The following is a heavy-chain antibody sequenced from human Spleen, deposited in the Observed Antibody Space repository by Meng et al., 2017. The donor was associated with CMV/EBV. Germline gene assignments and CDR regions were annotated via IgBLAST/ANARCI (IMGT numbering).Heavy chain of an antibody. V-gene: IGHV1-46*01. Sequence: ASVKVSCKASGYTFTSYYIHWVRQAPGQGLKWMGIINPSGGGTTYAQKFQGRVTMTRDTSTSTVYMELSSLRSEDTAMYYCARKDMYYYDNGGNTDAFDIWGHGTMVTVSS. CDR1: GYTFTSYY. D-gene: IGHD3-22*01. CDR2: INPSGGGT. J-gene: IGHJ3*02. CDR3: ARKDMYYYDNGGNTDAFDI.